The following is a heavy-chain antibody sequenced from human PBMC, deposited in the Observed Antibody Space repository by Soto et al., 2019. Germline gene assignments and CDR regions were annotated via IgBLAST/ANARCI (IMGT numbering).Heavy chain of an antibody. CDR2: ISYDGSNK. CDR3: AKILQLGDYAYYYYGMDV. V-gene: IGHV3-30*18. D-gene: IGHD4-17*01. Sequence: QVQLVESGGGVGQPGRSLRLSCAASGFTFSSYGMHWVRQAPGKGLEWVAVISYDGSNKYYADSVKGRFTISRDNSKNTLYLQMNSLRAEDTAVYYCAKILQLGDYAYYYYGMDVWGQGTTVTVSS. CDR1: GFTFSSYG. J-gene: IGHJ6*02.